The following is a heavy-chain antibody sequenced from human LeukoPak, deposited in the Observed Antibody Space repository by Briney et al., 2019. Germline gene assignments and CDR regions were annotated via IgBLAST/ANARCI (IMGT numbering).Heavy chain of an antibody. V-gene: IGHV3-48*04. Sequence: LPGGSLRLSCAASGFTFSSYGMHWARQAPGKGLEWVSYISSSGSTIYYADSVKGRFTISRDNAKNSLYLQMNSLRAEDTAVYYCAELGITMIGGVWGKGTTVTISS. CDR2: ISSSGSTI. D-gene: IGHD3-10*02. CDR3: AELGITMIGGV. CDR1: GFTFSSYG. J-gene: IGHJ6*04.